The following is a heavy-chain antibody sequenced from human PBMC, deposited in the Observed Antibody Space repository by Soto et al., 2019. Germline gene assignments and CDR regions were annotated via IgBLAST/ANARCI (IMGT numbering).Heavy chain of an antibody. CDR1: GFSFSNFE. D-gene: IGHD3-16*01. Sequence: EVQLLESGGGLVQPGGSLRLSCAASGFSFSNFEMSWVRQAPGRGLEWVSFISGDSVRTNYADAVKGRFTISRDNSKHPLYLRMNSLTAEDTAVYACVKGGWLDFWGQGTLVTVSS. J-gene: IGHJ5*01. CDR2: ISGDSVRT. V-gene: IGHV3-23*01. CDR3: VKGGWLDF.